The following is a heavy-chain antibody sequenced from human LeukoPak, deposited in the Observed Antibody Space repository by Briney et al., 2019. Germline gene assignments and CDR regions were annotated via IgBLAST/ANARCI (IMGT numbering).Heavy chain of an antibody. J-gene: IGHJ5*02. D-gene: IGHD2-21*02. V-gene: IGHV4-61*02. CDR2: IYTSGST. Sequence: SETLSLTCTVSGGSISSGSYHWSWIRQPAGKGLEWIGRIYTSGSTNYNPSLKSRVTISVDTSKNQFSLKLSSVTAADTAVYYCARVTGGDSNWFDPWGQGTLVTVSS. CDR1: GGSISSGSYH. CDR3: ARVTGGDSNWFDP.